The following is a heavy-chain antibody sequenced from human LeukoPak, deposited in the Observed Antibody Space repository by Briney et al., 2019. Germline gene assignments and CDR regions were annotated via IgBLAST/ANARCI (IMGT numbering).Heavy chain of an antibody. Sequence: ASVKVSCKASGYTFTSYTIHWVRQAPGQRLEWMGWIDAGNGNTKYSQKFQGRVTITRDTSATTAYMELSSLRSEDTTVYYRARDDNGDSTTWFDYWGQGTLVTVSS. J-gene: IGHJ4*02. CDR2: IDAGNGNT. CDR1: GYTFTSYT. V-gene: IGHV1-3*01. D-gene: IGHD4-17*01. CDR3: ARDDNGDSTTWFDY.